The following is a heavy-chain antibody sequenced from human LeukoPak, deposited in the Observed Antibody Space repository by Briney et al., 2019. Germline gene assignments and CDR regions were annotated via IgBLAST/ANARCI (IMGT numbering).Heavy chain of an antibody. CDR3: AKTTAGYSSGRYPGWPVDY. Sequence: GGSLRLSCAASGFTFGSYAMSWVRQAPGKGLEGVSGISGSGGSTFYADSVKGRFTISRDNSENTVYLQMNSLRADDTAVYYCAKTTAGYSSGRYPGWPVDYWGQGTLVTVSS. CDR2: ISGSGGST. J-gene: IGHJ4*02. CDR1: GFTFGSYA. D-gene: IGHD6-19*01. V-gene: IGHV3-23*01.